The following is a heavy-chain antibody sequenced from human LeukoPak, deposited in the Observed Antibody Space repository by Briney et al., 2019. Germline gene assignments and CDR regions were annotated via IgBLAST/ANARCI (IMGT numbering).Heavy chain of an antibody. Sequence: GGSLRLSCEASGFTFSSYGMHWVRQAPGKGLEWVSTITKSGDSTYYVDSVKGRFTISRDNSKNTLYLQMNSLRAEDTAKYYCTKDYCGKFCSAVWGQGTTVTVSS. CDR1: GFTFSSYG. CDR2: ITKSGDST. J-gene: IGHJ6*02. V-gene: IGHV3-23*01. D-gene: IGHD3-9*01. CDR3: TKDYCGKFCSAV.